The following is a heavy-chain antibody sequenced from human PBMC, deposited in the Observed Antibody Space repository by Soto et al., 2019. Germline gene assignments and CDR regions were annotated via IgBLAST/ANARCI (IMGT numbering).Heavy chain of an antibody. CDR2: ISAHNGNT. CDR3: ARGRYGDY. CDR1: GYTFTSYG. Sequence: QVHLVQSGAEVKKPGASVKVSCKASGYTFTSYGITWVRQAPGQGLEWMGWISAHNGNTDSAQKLQGRVIVTRDTSTSTAYRELRSLISDDPAVYYCARGRYGDYWGQGALVTVSS. D-gene: IGHD1-1*01. J-gene: IGHJ4*02. V-gene: IGHV1-18*01.